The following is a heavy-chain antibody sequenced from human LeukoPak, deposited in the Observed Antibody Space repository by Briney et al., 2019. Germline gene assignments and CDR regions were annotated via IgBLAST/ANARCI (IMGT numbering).Heavy chain of an antibody. CDR2: ISHDGSDD. J-gene: IGHJ4*01. V-gene: IGHV3-30*03. Sequence: GGSLRLSCVASGLSFSTYGMHWVRQFPGKGLEWVALISHDGSDDYYGDSVKGRFTISRDNSQNTLYLQMNSLGPEDTALYYCVAPSTVPSNWETLEYWGHGTLVTVSS. CDR3: VAPSTVPSNWETLEY. CDR1: GLSFSTYG. D-gene: IGHD7-27*01.